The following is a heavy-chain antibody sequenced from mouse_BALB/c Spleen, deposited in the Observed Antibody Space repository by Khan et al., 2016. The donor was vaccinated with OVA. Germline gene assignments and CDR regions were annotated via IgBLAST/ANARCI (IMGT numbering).Heavy chain of an antibody. Sequence: EVELVESGGGLVKPGGSLKLSCAASGFTFSNYAMSWVRQSPEKRLEWVASNSSGDSTYYPDSVKGRFTISRDNARNILYLQMSSLRSEDTAMYYCARDYWFAYWGQGTLVTVSA. V-gene: IGHV5-6-5*01. CDR2: NSSGDST. CDR1: GFTFSNYA. CDR3: ARDYWFAY. J-gene: IGHJ3*01.